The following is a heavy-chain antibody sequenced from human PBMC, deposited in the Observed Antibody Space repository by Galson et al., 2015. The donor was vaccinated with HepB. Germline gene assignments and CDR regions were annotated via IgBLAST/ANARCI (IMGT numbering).Heavy chain of an antibody. CDR1: GFTFSMFW. CDR3: AKASAAIAAAGILDY. CDR2: ISGSGGST. J-gene: IGHJ4*02. Sequence: SLRLSCAASGFTFSMFWMSWVRQAPGKRLEWVSAISGSGGSTYYADSVKGRFTISRDNSKNTLYLQMNSLRAEDTAVYYCAKASAAIAAAGILDYWGQGTLVTVSS. D-gene: IGHD6-13*01. V-gene: IGHV3-23*01.